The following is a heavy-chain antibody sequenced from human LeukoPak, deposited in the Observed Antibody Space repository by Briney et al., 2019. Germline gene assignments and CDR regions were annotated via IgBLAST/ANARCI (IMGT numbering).Heavy chain of an antibody. Sequence: SETLSLTCAVYGGSFSGYYWSWIRQPPGKGLEWIGEINHSGSTNYNPSLKSRVTISVDTSKNQFSLKLSSVTAADTAVYYCARLHRITMVRGVTNFDYWGQGTLVTVSS. CDR1: GGSFSGYY. D-gene: IGHD3-10*01. CDR2: INHSGST. J-gene: IGHJ4*02. CDR3: ARLHRITMVRGVTNFDY. V-gene: IGHV4-34*01.